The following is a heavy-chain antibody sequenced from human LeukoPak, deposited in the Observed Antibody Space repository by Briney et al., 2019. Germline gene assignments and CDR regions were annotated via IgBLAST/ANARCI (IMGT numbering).Heavy chain of an antibody. CDR3: ARAPPVLSWFDP. Sequence: ASVKVSCKASGYTFTSYYMHWVRQAPGQRLEWMGWINAGNGNTKYSQKFQGRVTITRDTSASTAYMELSSLRSEDTAVYYCARAPPVLSWFDPWGQGTLVTVSS. J-gene: IGHJ5*02. CDR1: GYTFTSYY. CDR2: INAGNGNT. V-gene: IGHV1-3*01.